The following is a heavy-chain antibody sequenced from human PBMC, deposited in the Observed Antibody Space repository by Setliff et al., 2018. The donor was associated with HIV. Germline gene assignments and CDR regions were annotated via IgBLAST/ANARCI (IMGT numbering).Heavy chain of an antibody. CDR3: AIEVRYTDVTQTPAV. D-gene: IGHD1-1*01. CDR1: XGSIRSSDYY. V-gene: IGHV4-39*01. CDR2: XYYSGAT. Sequence: SETLSLTCTVXXGSIRSSDYYWGWIRQPXGKVVGWXXXXYYSGATQYNPXLGSRVTXXXDTSNNXXFLKLSSVTAADTAVYYCAIEVRYTDVTQTPAVWGQGT. J-gene: IGHJ6*01.